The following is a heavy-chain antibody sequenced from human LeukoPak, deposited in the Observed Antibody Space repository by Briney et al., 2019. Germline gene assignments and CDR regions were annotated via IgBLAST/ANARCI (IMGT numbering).Heavy chain of an antibody. V-gene: IGHV3-21*01. CDR2: ISSSSSYI. Sequence: GGSLRLSCAASGFTVSSNYMSWVRQAPGKGLEWVSSISSSSSYIYYADSVKGRFTISRDNAKNSLYLQMNSLRAEDTAVYYCARGNARLEWLPDYYYYGMDVWGQGTTVTVSS. J-gene: IGHJ6*02. D-gene: IGHD3-3*01. CDR1: GFTVSSNY. CDR3: ARGNARLEWLPDYYYYGMDV.